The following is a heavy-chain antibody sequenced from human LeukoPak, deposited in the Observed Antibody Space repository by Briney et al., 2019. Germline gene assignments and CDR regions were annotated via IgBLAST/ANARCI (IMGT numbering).Heavy chain of an antibody. CDR3: ARGNHYDSSGRFDY. CDR2: IYTSGST. D-gene: IGHD3-22*01. Sequence: RSSETLSLTCTVSGGTISSYYWSWIRQPAGKGLEWIGRIYTSGSTNYYPAPKRRGTMSVGTSTNQCSLMLSHVLGADTAVYYCARGNHYDSSGRFDYWGQGTLVTVSS. CDR1: GGTISSYY. V-gene: IGHV4-4*07. J-gene: IGHJ4*02.